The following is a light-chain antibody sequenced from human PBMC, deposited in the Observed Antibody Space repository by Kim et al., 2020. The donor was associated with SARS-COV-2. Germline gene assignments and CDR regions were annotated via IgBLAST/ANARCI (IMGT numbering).Light chain of an antibody. Sequence: SPGERAALSCRASQSVSSNLAWYQQKPGQAPRLRIYGAYTRATGIPARFSGSGYGTEFTLTISSLQSEEFAVYYCQQYNNWPPYTFGQGTKLEI. J-gene: IGKJ2*01. CDR1: QSVSSN. V-gene: IGKV3-15*01. CDR2: GAY. CDR3: QQYNNWPPYT.